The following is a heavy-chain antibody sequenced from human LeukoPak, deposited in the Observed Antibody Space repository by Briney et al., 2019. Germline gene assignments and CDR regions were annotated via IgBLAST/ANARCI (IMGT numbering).Heavy chain of an antibody. CDR1: GFTFSSYA. CDR3: AKDRNYYYDSTLDWFDP. J-gene: IGHJ5*02. V-gene: IGHV3-23*01. D-gene: IGHD3-22*01. CDR2: ISGSGGST. Sequence: GGSLRLSCAASGFTFSSYAMSWVRQAPGKGLEWVSAISGSGGSTYYADSVKGRFTVSRDNSKNTLYLQMNSLRAEDTAVYCCAKDRNYYYDSTLDWFDPWGQGTLVTVSS.